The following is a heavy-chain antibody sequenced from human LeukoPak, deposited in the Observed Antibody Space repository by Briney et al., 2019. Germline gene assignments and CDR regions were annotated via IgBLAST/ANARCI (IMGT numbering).Heavy chain of an antibody. CDR2: ISSSGSTF. CDR1: GFTVSSYE. J-gene: IGHJ6*04. D-gene: IGHD3-10*02. V-gene: IGHV3-48*03. CDR3: AELGITMIGGV. Sequence: AGTLRLSCAGSGFTVSSYEMNWDRPAPGKGLEWFSYISSSGSTFYYAYHVKGRFAISRDNAKSSLYLQMNSLRAEDTAVYYCAELGITMIGGVWGKGTTVTISS.